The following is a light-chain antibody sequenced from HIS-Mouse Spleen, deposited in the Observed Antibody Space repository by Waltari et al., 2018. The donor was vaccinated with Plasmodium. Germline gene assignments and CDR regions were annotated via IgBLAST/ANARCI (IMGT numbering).Light chain of an antibody. V-gene: IGLV3-1*01. CDR1: KLGDKY. CDR3: QAWDSSVV. J-gene: IGLJ2*01. Sequence: SYELTQPPSVSVPPGQTASITCSGDKLGDKYACWYQPKPGKSPVLVIYQDSKRPSGIPERFSGSNSGNTATLTISGTQARDEADYYCQAWDSSVVFGGGTKLTVL. CDR2: QDS.